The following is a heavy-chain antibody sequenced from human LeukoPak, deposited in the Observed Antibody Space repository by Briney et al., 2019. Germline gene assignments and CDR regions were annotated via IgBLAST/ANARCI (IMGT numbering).Heavy chain of an antibody. Sequence: PGGSLRLSCAASGFTFSSYAMSWVRQAPGKGLEWVSAISSSGGSTYYADSVKGRFTISRDNSKNTRYLQINSLRAEDTAVYYCAKDLLVAYYDILTGYDAFDIWGQGTMVTVSS. V-gene: IGHV3-23*01. CDR2: ISSSGGST. CDR1: GFTFSSYA. D-gene: IGHD3-9*01. J-gene: IGHJ3*02. CDR3: AKDLLVAYYDILTGYDAFDI.